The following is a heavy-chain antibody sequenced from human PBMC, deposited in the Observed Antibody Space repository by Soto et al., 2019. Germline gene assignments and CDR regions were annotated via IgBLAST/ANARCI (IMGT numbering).Heavy chain of an antibody. CDR3: ARGGRLSSNDY. D-gene: IGHD3-16*02. Sequence: QVQLVQSGAEVKKPGASVKVSYKASGYTFTGYYMHWVRQAPGQGLEWMGWMNPNSGRTNYAQKFQARVTMTRDTSISTAYMELSRLRSDDTAVDYCARGGRLSSNDYWGQGTLVTVSS. CDR1: GYTFTGYY. J-gene: IGHJ4*02. V-gene: IGHV1-2*02. CDR2: MNPNSGRT.